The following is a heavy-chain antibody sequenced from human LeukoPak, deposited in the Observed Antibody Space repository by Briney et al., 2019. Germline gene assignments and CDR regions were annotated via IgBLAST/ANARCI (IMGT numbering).Heavy chain of an antibody. J-gene: IGHJ4*02. D-gene: IGHD2-15*01. CDR1: GYTFTNYG. Sequence: ASVKVSCKASGYTFTNYGMNWVRQAPGQGLEWMGWINTNTGNPTYAQGFTGRFVFSLDTSVSTAYLQISSLKAEDTAVYYCAKLGYCSGGSCYGFDYWGQGTLVTVSS. V-gene: IGHV7-4-1*02. CDR2: INTNTGNP. CDR3: AKLGYCSGGSCYGFDY.